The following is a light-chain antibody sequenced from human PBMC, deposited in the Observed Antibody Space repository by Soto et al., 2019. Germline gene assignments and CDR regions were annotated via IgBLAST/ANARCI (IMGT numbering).Light chain of an antibody. CDR2: AAS. CDR1: QDVKSW. J-gene: IGKJ4*01. CDR3: QQGISFPLT. V-gene: IGKV1-12*01. Sequence: QMTQSPSSVSASVGDRVTITCRASQDVKSWLAWYQQKPGKAPKLLINAASTLHTGVPSRFSGSGAGTEFNFTLSSLQPEDFATYYCQQGISFPLTFGGGTRVEIK.